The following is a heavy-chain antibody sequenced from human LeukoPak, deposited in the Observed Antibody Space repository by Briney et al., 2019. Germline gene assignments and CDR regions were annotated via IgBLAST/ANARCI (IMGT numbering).Heavy chain of an antibody. CDR2: ISGSGSST. D-gene: IGHD5-24*01. CDR1: GFTFDTYA. V-gene: IGHV3-23*01. CDR3: ATHFTMATDIRIFDS. J-gene: IGHJ4*02. Sequence: GGSLRLSCAASGFTFDTYAMSWVRQAPGKGLQWVSTISGSGSSTYYADSVKGRFTVSRDNSKNTLYLQLNSLRVEDTATYYCATHFTMATDIRIFDSWGQGSLVTVSS.